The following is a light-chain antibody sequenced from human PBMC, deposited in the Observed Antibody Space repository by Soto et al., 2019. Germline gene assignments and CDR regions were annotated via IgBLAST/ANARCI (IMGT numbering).Light chain of an antibody. Sequence: EIVMTQSPATLSVFPGERATLSCRASQSVSSNLAWYQQKPGQAPRLLIYGASTRATGIPARFSGSGSGTEFTLTISRLQSEDFAVYFCQHYENWPLYTFGQGTKVDIK. CDR2: GAS. CDR1: QSVSSN. J-gene: IGKJ2*01. V-gene: IGKV3-15*01. CDR3: QHYENWPLYT.